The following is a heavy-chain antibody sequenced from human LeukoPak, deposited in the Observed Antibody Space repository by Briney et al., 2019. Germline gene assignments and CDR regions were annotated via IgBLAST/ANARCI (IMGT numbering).Heavy chain of an antibody. V-gene: IGHV3-23*01. Sequence: PGGSLRLSCAASGLTFSNYAMIWVRQAPGKGLECISTLSGENALIYYADSVKGRFTISRDNSKNTLYLQMSNVRPEDTARYYCARNEAGYHYYIGFWGEGTTVTVSS. D-gene: IGHD1-14*01. J-gene: IGHJ6*03. CDR1: GLTFSNYA. CDR3: ARNEAGYHYYIGF. CDR2: LSGENALI.